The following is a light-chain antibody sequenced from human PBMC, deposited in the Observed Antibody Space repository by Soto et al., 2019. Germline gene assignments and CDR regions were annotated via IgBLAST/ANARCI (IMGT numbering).Light chain of an antibody. J-gene: IGKJ1*01. Sequence: EIVLTQSPGTLSLSPGERATLSCRASQSVSSNYLAWYQQKPGQAPRLLIYGASSRATGTPDRFSGSGSGTEFTLSVSRLEPADFAVYHCQQYGSSPWTFGQGTKVEIK. CDR2: GAS. CDR3: QQYGSSPWT. CDR1: QSVSSNY. V-gene: IGKV3-20*01.